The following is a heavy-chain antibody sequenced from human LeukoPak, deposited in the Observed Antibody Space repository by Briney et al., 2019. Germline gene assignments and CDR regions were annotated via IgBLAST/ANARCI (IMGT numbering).Heavy chain of an antibody. D-gene: IGHD3-10*01. CDR2: IYYSGST. CDR1: GFTFSNYA. V-gene: IGHV4-59*05. CDR3: AKVLWFGEFRGRGGNWFDP. Sequence: GSLRLSCAGSGFTFSNYAMSWVRQAPGKGLEWIGSIYYSGSTYYNPSLKSRVTISVDTSKNQFSLKLSSVTAADTAVYYCAKVLWFGEFRGRGGNWFDPWGQGTLVTVSS. J-gene: IGHJ5*02.